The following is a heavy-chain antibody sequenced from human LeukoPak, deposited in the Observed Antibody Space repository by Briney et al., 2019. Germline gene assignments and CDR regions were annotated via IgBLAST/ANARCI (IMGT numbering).Heavy chain of an antibody. D-gene: IGHD3-22*01. Sequence: PSETLSLTCTVSGGSISSYYWSWIRQPPGKGLEWIGYIYYSGSTNYNPSLKSRVTISVDTSKNQFSLKLSSVTAADTAVYYCARDLPNYYDSSGRTGADAFDIWGQGTMVTVSS. J-gene: IGHJ3*02. V-gene: IGHV4-59*01. CDR1: GGSISSYY. CDR3: ARDLPNYYDSSGRTGADAFDI. CDR2: IYYSGST.